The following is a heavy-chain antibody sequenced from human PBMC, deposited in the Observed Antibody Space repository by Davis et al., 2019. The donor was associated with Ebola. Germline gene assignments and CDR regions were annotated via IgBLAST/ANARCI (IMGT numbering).Heavy chain of an antibody. J-gene: IGHJ6*02. D-gene: IGHD1-26*01. V-gene: IGHV4-4*02. CDR3: ARLGATDYYYGMDV. Sequence: MPSETLSLTCAVSGGSISSSNWWRWVRQPPGKGLEWIGEIYHSGSTNYNPSLKSRVTISVDKSKNQFSLKLSSVTAADTAVYYCARLGATDYYYGMDVWGQGTTVTVSS. CDR1: GGSISSSNW. CDR2: IYHSGST.